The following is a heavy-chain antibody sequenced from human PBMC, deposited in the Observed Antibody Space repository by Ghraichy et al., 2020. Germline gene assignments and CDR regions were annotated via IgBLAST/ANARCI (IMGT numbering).Heavy chain of an antibody. D-gene: IGHD6-19*01. V-gene: IGHV3-23*01. CDR1: EFTFSSYA. Sequence: GGSLRLSCAASEFTFSSYAMSWVRQAPGKGLEWVSAISGSGGSTYYADSVKGRFTISRDNSKNTLYLQMNSLRAEDTAVYYCAKPLVRIAVAGNFDYWGQGTLVTVSS. CDR3: AKPLVRIAVAGNFDY. CDR2: ISGSGGST. J-gene: IGHJ4*02.